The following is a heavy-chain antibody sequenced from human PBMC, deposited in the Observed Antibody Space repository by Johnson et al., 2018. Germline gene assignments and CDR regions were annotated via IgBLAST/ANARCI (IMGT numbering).Heavy chain of an antibody. CDR1: GFTFDDYA. V-gene: IGHV3-9*01. CDR3: ARSQSAYYGDYVGAEYFQH. CDR2: ISWTSGSI. J-gene: IGHJ1*01. D-gene: IGHD4-17*01. Sequence: VQLVESGGGLVQPGRSLRLSCAASGFTFDDYAMHWVRQAPGKGLEWVSGISWTSGSIGYADSVKGQFIISRDNAKNSLYLQMNSLRAEDTAVYYCARSQSAYYGDYVGAEYFQHWGQGTLVTVSS.